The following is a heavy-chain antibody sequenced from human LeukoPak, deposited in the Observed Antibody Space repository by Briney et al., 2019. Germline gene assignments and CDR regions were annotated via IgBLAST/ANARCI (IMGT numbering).Heavy chain of an antibody. CDR1: GGSISSYY. V-gene: IGHV4-59*08. D-gene: IGHD2-2*01. Sequence: PSETLSLTCTVSGGSISSYYWSWIRQPPGKGLEWIGYIYYSGSTNYNPSLKSRVTISVDTSKNQFSLKLSSVTAADTAVYYCARHMTRRWIQGYCSSTSCYSPYYYMDVWGKGTTVTVSS. J-gene: IGHJ6*03. CDR3: ARHMTRRWIQGYCSSTSCYSPYYYMDV. CDR2: IYYSGST.